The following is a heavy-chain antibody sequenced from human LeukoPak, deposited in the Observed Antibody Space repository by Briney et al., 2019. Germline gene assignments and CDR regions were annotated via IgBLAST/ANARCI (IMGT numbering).Heavy chain of an antibody. V-gene: IGHV4-34*01. Sequence: SETLSLTCAVYGGSFSGYYWSWIRQPPGKGLEWIGEINHSGSTSYNPSLKSRVTISVDTSKSQSSLKLSSVTAADTAVYYCARDGSGSYSTAWGQGTLVTVSS. CDR3: ARDGSGSYSTA. CDR2: INHSGST. D-gene: IGHD3-10*01. J-gene: IGHJ4*02. CDR1: GGSFSGYY.